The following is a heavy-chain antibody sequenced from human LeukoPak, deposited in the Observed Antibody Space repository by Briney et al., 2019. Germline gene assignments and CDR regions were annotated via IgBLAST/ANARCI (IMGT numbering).Heavy chain of an antibody. V-gene: IGHV4-30-2*01. CDR1: GDSISSGAYS. J-gene: IGHJ5*02. D-gene: IGHD3-22*01. CDR2: IFHSGST. Sequence: SETLSLTCVVFGDSISSGAYSWSWIRQPPGKGLEWIGYIFHSGSTFYNPSLKSRVTISVDTSKNQFSLKLSSVTAADTAVYYCARASPWLGFDPWGQGTLVTVSS. CDR3: ARASPWLGFDP.